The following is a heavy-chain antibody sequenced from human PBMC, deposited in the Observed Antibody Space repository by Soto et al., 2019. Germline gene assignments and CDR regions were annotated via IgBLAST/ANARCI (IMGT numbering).Heavy chain of an antibody. D-gene: IGHD2-21*02. CDR2: ISYSGST. J-gene: IGHJ4*02. CDR1: GGSISSNSYY. CDR3: ARRAYCGGDCSSLDY. Sequence: QLQLQESGPGLVKPSETLSLTCTVSGGSISSNSYYWGWIRQPPGKGLEWIGSISYSGSTNYNPSLKSRVTISVATSKTQFALKLSSVTAADTAMYYCARRAYCGGDCSSLDYWGQGTLVTVSS. V-gene: IGHV4-39*01.